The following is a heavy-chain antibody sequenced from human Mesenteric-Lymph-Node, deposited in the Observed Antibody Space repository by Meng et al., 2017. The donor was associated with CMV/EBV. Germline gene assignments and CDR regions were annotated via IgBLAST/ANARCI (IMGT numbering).Heavy chain of an antibody. V-gene: IGHV4-34*01. CDR1: GGSFSAYY. D-gene: IGHD6-6*01. J-gene: IGHJ4*02. CDR2: IKHSGST. CDR3: ARKTAARPPDY. Sequence: SETLSPTCAVYGGSFSAYYWSWIRQLPGKGLEWIGEIKHSGSTNYNPSLKSRVTISVDTSKNQFSLKLSSVTAADTAVYYCARKTAARPPDYWGQGTLVTVSS.